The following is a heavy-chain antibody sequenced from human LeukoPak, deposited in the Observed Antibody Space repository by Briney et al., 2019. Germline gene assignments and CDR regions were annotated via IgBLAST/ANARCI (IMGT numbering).Heavy chain of an antibody. J-gene: IGHJ4*02. CDR3: ARIGGGQQWLPRYYFDY. D-gene: IGHD6-19*01. CDR1: GFTFSSYW. V-gene: IGHV3-7*05. Sequence: GGSLRLSCAASGFTFSSYWMSWVRQAPGKGLEWVANIKQDGSEKYYVDSVKGRFTISRDNAKNSLYLQVNSLRAEDTAVYYCARIGGGQQWLPRYYFDYWGQGTLVTVSS. CDR2: IKQDGSEK.